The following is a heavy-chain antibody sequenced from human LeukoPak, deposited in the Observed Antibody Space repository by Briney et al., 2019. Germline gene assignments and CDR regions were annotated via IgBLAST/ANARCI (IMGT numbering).Heavy chain of an antibody. CDR2: IYYSGST. V-gene: IGHV4-39*01. J-gene: IGHJ5*02. D-gene: IGHD3-10*01. Sequence: SETLSLTCIVSGGSISSISSNNYHWGWIRQPPGKGLEWIGSIYYSGSTYYNPSLKSRVTISVDTSKNQFSLKLSSVTAADTAVYYCASQSSSYYYGSGSYYRPFDPWGQGTLVTVSS. CDR3: ASQSSSYYYGSGSYYRPFDP. CDR1: GGSISSISSNNYH.